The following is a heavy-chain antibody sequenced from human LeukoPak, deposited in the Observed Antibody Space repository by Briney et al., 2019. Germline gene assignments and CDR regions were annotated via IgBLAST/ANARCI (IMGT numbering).Heavy chain of an antibody. Sequence: GGSLRLSCAAPGFTFSSYAMHWVRQAPGKGLEWVAVISYDGSSKYYADSVKGRFTISRDNSKNTLYLQMNSLRAEDTAVYYCARGSCSGGSCYSYYFDYWGQGTLVTVSS. V-gene: IGHV3-30-3*01. J-gene: IGHJ4*02. D-gene: IGHD2-15*01. CDR3: ARGSCSGGSCYSYYFDY. CDR2: ISYDGSSK. CDR1: GFTFSSYA.